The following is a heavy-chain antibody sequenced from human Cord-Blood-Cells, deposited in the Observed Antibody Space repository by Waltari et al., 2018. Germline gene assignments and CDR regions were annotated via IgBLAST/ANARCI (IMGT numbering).Heavy chain of an antibody. J-gene: IGHJ3*02. Sequence: QVQLQESGPGLVKPSETLSLTCAVSGYSISSGYSLGWIRQPPGKGLEWIGSIYHSGSTYYNPSLKSRVTISVDTSKNQFSLKLSSVTAADTAVYYCATPGYGDAFDIWGQGTMVTVSS. D-gene: IGHD5-18*01. V-gene: IGHV4-38-2*01. CDR1: GYSISSGYS. CDR3: ATPGYGDAFDI. CDR2: IYHSGST.